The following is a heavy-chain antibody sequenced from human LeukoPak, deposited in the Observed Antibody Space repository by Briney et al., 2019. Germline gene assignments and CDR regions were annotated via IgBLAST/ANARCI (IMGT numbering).Heavy chain of an antibody. V-gene: IGHV4-59*13. Sequence: SETLSLTCTVPGGSISSYHWTWFRQPPGKGLESVGYRYYSGSTNYNPSLKSRVTISVDTSMDQYSLKLSSVTAADTAVYYCARGGGGYCRSTSCPDAFDIWGQGTMVTVSS. J-gene: IGHJ3*02. D-gene: IGHD2-2*01. CDR3: ARGGGGYCRSTSCPDAFDI. CDR2: RYYSGST. CDR1: GGSISSYH.